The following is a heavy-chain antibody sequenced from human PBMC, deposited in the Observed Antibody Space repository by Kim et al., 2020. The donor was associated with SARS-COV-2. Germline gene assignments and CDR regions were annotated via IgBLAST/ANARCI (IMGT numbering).Heavy chain of an antibody. V-gene: IGHV3-23*01. J-gene: IGHJ4*02. CDR3: AKDPHYDVWSGYYFDY. Sequence: DSVKGRFPISRDNSKNTLYLQMNSLRAEDTAVYYCAKDPHYDVWSGYYFDYWGQGTLVTVSS. D-gene: IGHD3-3*01.